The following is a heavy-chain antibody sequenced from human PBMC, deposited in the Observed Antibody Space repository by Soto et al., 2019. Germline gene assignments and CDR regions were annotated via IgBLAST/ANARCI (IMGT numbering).Heavy chain of an antibody. CDR2: IYSGGST. J-gene: IGHJ4*02. D-gene: IGHD5-18*01. Sequence: EVQLVESGGGLAQPGGSLRLSCAASGFSVSSNYMTWVRQTPGKGLEWVSVIYSGGSTYYADSVKGRFTISRDNSKNTLYLQMNSLRVEDTAVYYCASGLRSYGYFDYRGQGTLVTVSS. CDR3: ASGLRSYGYFDY. CDR1: GFSVSSNY. V-gene: IGHV3-66*01.